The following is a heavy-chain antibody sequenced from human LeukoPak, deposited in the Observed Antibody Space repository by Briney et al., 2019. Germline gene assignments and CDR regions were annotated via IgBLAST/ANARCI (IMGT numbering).Heavy chain of an antibody. Sequence: SETLSLTCAVYGGSFSGYYWSWIRQPPGKGLEWIGEINHSGSTNYNSSLKSRVTISVDTSKNQLSLKLSSVTAADTAVYYCARDGDDSSGYYPGYWGQGTLVTVSS. J-gene: IGHJ4*02. CDR2: INHSGST. D-gene: IGHD3-22*01. V-gene: IGHV4-34*01. CDR1: GGSFSGYY. CDR3: ARDGDDSSGYYPGY.